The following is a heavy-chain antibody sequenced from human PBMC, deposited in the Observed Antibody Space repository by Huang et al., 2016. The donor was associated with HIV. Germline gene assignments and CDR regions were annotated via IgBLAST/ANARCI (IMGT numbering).Heavy chain of an antibody. CDR3: ARARGFLYDSTGYYSRYYFDS. V-gene: IGHV1-8*03. J-gene: IGHJ4*02. Sequence: QVQLVQSGAEVKKPGASVKVSCKASGFNFNNYDFNWVRQASGQGLGWMGGMNPKSGNTGEAQKFQGRVTITRNTSITTAYMELRSLRSEDTAVYYCARARGFLYDSTGYYSRYYFDSWGQGTLVTISS. CDR2: MNPKSGNT. CDR1: GFNFNNYD. D-gene: IGHD3-22*01.